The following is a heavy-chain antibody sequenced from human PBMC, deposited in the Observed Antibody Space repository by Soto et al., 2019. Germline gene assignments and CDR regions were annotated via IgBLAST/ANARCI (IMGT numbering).Heavy chain of an antibody. V-gene: IGHV1-3*01. CDR1: GYTFTSYA. CDR2: INAGNGNT. Sequence: ASVKVSCKASGYTFTSYAMHWVRQASGQRLEWMGWINAGNGNTKYSQKFQGRVTITRDTSASTAYMELSSLRSEDTAVYYCARDIVVVPAAMLGYWGQGTPVTVSS. J-gene: IGHJ4*02. CDR3: ARDIVVVPAAMLGY. D-gene: IGHD2-2*01.